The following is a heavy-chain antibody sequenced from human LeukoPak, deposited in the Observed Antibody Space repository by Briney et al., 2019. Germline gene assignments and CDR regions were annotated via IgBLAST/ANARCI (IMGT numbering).Heavy chain of an antibody. J-gene: IGHJ4*02. D-gene: IGHD3-3*01. CDR1: GFTFSSYS. CDR2: ISSSSSTI. CDR3: ARDGGITIFGVVTPTALPDY. Sequence: PGGSLRLSCAASGFTFSSYSMNWVRQAPGKGLEWVSYISSSSSTIYYADSVKGRFTISRDNAKNSLYLQMNSLRAEDTAVYYCARDGGITIFGVVTPTALPDYWGQGTLVTVSS. V-gene: IGHV3-48*01.